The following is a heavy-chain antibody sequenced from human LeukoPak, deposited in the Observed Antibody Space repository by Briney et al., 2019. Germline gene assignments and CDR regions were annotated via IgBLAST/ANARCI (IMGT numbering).Heavy chain of an antibody. J-gene: IGHJ5*02. CDR2: IYSGGST. D-gene: IGHD1-26*01. V-gene: IGHV3-66*01. CDR1: GFIVNYNY. Sequence: GGSLRLSCAASGFIVNYNYMSWVRQAPGKGLEWVSVIYSGGSTYYADSVKGRFTISRDNSKNMVYLQMNSLRVEDTAVYYCAGVKVGTTYWFDPWGQGTLVTVSS. CDR3: AGVKVGTTYWFDP.